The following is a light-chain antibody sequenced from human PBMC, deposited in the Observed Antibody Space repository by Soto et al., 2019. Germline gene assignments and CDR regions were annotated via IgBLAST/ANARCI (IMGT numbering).Light chain of an antibody. CDR1: QSVSSY. CDR2: DAS. CDR3: QQYDNWLFT. J-gene: IGKJ3*01. V-gene: IGKV3-11*01. Sequence: EIVLTQSPATLSLSPGERATLSCRASQSVSSYLAWYQQKPGQAPRLLIYDASNRATGIPARFSGSGSGTEFTLTISSLQSEDFAVYFCQQYDNWLFTFGPGTKVDIK.